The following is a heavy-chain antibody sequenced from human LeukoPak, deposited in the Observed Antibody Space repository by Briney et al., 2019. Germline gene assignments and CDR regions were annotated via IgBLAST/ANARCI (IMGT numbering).Heavy chain of an antibody. D-gene: IGHD3-22*01. CDR3: AGGNFYDSSGHTYHFHY. J-gene: IGHJ4*02. Sequence: SQTLCLTCTVSIVSNSSFYWSWIPQPPGKGLVWIGDIYYSKNPNYNSSLNNRVTISEDASKNQFYLNLTSVTDADTAVYYCAGGNFYDSSGHTYHFHYWGQGTLVTVPS. V-gene: IGHV4-59*01. CDR1: IVSNSSFY. CDR2: IYYSKNP.